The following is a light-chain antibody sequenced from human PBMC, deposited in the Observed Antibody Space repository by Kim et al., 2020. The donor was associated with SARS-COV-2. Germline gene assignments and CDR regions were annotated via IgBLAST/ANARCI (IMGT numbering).Light chain of an antibody. V-gene: IGKV1-9*01. J-gene: IGKJ3*01. CDR2: SAS. Sequence: IQLTQSPSSLSASVGDRVTITCRASQGIGSYLAWYQQRPGKAPNLLIYSASTLQSGVPSRFSGSGSGTDFTLTINSLQPEDFATYFCQQANSYPFTFGPGTKLDIK. CDR3: QQANSYPFT. CDR1: QGIGSY.